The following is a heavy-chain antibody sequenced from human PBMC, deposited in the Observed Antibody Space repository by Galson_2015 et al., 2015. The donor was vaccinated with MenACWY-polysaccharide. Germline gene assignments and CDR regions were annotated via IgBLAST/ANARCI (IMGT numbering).Heavy chain of an antibody. J-gene: IGHJ4*02. CDR3: ARGAQRFFDY. CDR1: GFNVGGLY. CDR2: MYSGGFT. V-gene: IGHV3-53*01. Sequence: SLRLSCAASGFNVGGLYMSWVRQAPGKRPEWVSIMYSGGFTEYEDSVKGRFTLSRDISKNTVCLQMNSLKVEDTAVYYCARGAQRFFDYWGQGRLVTVSA.